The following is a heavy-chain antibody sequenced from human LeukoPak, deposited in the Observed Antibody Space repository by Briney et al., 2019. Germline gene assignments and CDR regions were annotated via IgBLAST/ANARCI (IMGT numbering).Heavy chain of an antibody. Sequence: PGGSLRLSCAASGFTFSSYEMNWARQAPGKGLEWVSYISSSGSTIYYADSVKGRFTISRDNAKNSLYLQMNSLRAEDTAVYYCARDVTAAHHLDYWGQGTLVTVSS. CDR3: ARDVTAAHHLDY. CDR2: ISSSGSTI. J-gene: IGHJ4*02. D-gene: IGHD6-13*01. CDR1: GFTFSSYE. V-gene: IGHV3-48*03.